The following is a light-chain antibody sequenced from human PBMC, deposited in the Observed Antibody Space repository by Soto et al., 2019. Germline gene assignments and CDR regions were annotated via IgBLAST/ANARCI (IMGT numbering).Light chain of an antibody. CDR1: QRVSSSY. Sequence: EIVLTQSPDTQSLSPGERAALSCRASQRVSSSYVAWYRQKPGQAPRLLIYGASSRATGIPDRFRGSGSGTDFTLTISGLELEDFAVYYCQQYGTSLLTFGGGTKVEIK. CDR2: GAS. V-gene: IGKV3-20*01. CDR3: QQYGTSLLT. J-gene: IGKJ4*01.